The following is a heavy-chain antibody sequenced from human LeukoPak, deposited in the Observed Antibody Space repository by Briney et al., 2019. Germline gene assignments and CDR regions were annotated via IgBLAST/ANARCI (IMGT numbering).Heavy chain of an antibody. CDR2: ISGSGGST. CDR1: GFTFTSYA. D-gene: IGHD4-17*01. Sequence: GGSLRLSCAASGFTFTSYAMSWVRQAPGKGLEWVSAISGSGGSTYYADSVKGRFTISRDNSKNTLYLQMNSLRAEDTAVYYCAKGYGDYPGSDYWGQGTLVTVSS. J-gene: IGHJ4*02. CDR3: AKGYGDYPGSDY. V-gene: IGHV3-23*01.